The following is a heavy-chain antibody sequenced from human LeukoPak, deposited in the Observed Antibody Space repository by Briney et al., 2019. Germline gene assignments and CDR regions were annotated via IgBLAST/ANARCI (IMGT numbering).Heavy chain of an antibody. CDR1: GYTLTSYD. V-gene: IGHV1-8*01. J-gene: IGHJ6*02. CDR2: MNPNSGNT. D-gene: IGHD3-3*01. Sequence: GASVKVSCKASGYTLTSYDINWVRQATGQGLEWMGWMNPNSGNTGYAQKFQGRVTMTRNTSISTAYMELSSLRSEDTAVYYCARAGSYDFWSGYYYYGMDVWGQGTTVTVSS. CDR3: ARAGSYDFWSGYYYYGMDV.